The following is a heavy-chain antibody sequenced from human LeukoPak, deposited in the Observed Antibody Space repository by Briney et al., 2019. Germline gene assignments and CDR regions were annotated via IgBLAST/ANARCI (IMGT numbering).Heavy chain of an antibody. CDR3: ARLKYYDSTGYPPSYYMDV. Sequence: SETLSLTCAVYGESFSGYYWSWIRQPPGKGLEWIGEINHSGSTNYNPSLKSRVTISVDTSKNQFSLKLSSVTAADTAVYYCARLKYYDSTGYPPSYYMDVWGKGTTVTVFS. V-gene: IGHV4-34*01. D-gene: IGHD3-22*01. CDR1: GESFSGYY. CDR2: INHSGST. J-gene: IGHJ6*03.